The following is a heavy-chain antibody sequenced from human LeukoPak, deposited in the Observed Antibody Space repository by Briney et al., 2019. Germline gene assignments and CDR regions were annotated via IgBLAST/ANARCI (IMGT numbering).Heavy chain of an antibody. CDR2: IIPILGIA. CDR1: GGTFSSYA. Sequence: ASVKVSCKASGGTFSSYAISWVRQAPGQGLEWMGRIIPILGIANYAQKLQGRVTMTTDTSTSTAYMELRSLRSDDTAVYYCARALIAVAGNPDAFDIWGQGTMVTVSS. D-gene: IGHD6-19*01. J-gene: IGHJ3*02. CDR3: ARALIAVAGNPDAFDI. V-gene: IGHV1-69*04.